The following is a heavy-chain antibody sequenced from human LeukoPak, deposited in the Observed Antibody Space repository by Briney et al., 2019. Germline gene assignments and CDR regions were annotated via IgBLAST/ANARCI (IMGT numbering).Heavy chain of an antibody. J-gene: IGHJ4*02. Sequence: GGSLRLSCAASGSMFSSYAMNWVRQAPGGGLEWVSAISSSGDSTYYADSVKGRFTISRDNSKNTLYLQMNSLRAEDTAVYYCAKARYYYGSGSYPFYFDYWGQGTLVTVSS. D-gene: IGHD3-10*01. CDR3: AKARYYYGSGSYPFYFDY. CDR2: ISSSGDST. V-gene: IGHV3-23*01. CDR1: GSMFSSYA.